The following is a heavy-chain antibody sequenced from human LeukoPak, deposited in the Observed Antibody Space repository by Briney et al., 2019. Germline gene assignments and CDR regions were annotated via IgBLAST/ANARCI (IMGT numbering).Heavy chain of an antibody. D-gene: IGHD5-12*01. V-gene: IGHV1-46*01. CDR2: TNPSGGST. CDR1: GYTFTSYY. CDR3: ARVMYNRGLRTGPDFEY. Sequence: ASVKVSCKASGYTFTSYYMYWLRQAPGQGLEWMGITNPSGGSTSYAQKFQGRVTMTRDMSTSTVYMEPSSRRSEDTAVYYCARVMYNRGLRTGPDFEYWGQGTLVTVSS. J-gene: IGHJ4*02.